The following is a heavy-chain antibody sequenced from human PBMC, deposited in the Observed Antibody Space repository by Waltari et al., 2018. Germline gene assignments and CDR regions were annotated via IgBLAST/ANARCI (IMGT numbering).Heavy chain of an antibody. Sequence: EVQLVESGGGLVQPGGSLRLSCAASGFTFSSYDMHWVRQATGKGLVWVSAIGTAGDTYYPGSVKGRFTISRENAKNSLYRQMNSLRAGDTAVYYCARWGFAAGFDPWGQGTLVTVSS. CDR3: ARWGFAAGFDP. D-gene: IGHD6-13*01. V-gene: IGHV3-13*01. CDR2: IGTAGDT. J-gene: IGHJ5*02. CDR1: GFTFSSYD.